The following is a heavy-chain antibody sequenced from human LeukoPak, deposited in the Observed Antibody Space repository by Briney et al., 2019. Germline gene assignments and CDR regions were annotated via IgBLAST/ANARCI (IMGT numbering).Heavy chain of an antibody. D-gene: IGHD3-22*01. V-gene: IGHV1-69*13. Sequence: SVKVSCKASGGTFSSYAISWVRQAPGQGLEWMGGIIPIFGTANYAQKFQGRVTITADESTSTAYMELSSLRSEDTAVYYCARSSGYYSSLFYMHVWGKGTTVTVSS. CDR2: IIPIFGTA. CDR3: ARSSGYYSSLFYMHV. J-gene: IGHJ6*03. CDR1: GGTFSSYA.